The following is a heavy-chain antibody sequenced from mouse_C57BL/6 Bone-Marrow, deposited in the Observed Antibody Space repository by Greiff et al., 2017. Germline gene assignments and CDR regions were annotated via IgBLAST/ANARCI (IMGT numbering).Heavy chain of an antibody. CDR1: GYTFTSYW. CDR2: IHPNSGST. V-gene: IGHV1-64*01. Sequence: QVQLQQPGAELVKPGASVKLSCKASGYTFTSYWMHWVKQRPGQGLEWIGMIHPNSGSTNYNEKFKSKATLTVDKSSSTAYMQLSSLTSEDSAVYYCSRTPNYYGSSLDYWGQGTTLTVSS. J-gene: IGHJ2*01. D-gene: IGHD1-1*01. CDR3: SRTPNYYGSSLDY.